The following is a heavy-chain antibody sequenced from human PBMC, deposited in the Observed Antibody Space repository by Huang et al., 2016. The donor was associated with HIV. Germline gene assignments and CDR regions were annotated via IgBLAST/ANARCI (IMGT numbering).Heavy chain of an antibody. V-gene: IGHV1-69*01. J-gene: IGHJ4*02. CDR2: VIPTLGTA. CDR1: GGSFRNFA. Sequence: QVQLVQSGAEVKKPGSSVKVSCKASGGSFRNFAIGWVRQAPGQGLELMGGVIPTLGTANYAQKGQGRVTIIADESTSTAYMELSSLRSEDTAVYYCATVDYYDTSGPQRGYFDNWGQGTLVTVSS. CDR3: ATVDYYDTSGPQRGYFDN. D-gene: IGHD3-22*01.